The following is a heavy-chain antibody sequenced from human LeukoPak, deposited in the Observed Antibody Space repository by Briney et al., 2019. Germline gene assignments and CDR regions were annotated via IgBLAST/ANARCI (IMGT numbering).Heavy chain of an antibody. CDR1: GFTFSTSD. CDR3: ARNSAEGINV. J-gene: IGHJ3*01. V-gene: IGHV3-30*02. D-gene: IGHD3-10*01. Sequence: GGSLRLSCAASGFTFSTSDMLWVRQAPGKVLEWVAFIRFDGTNKFYEDSVKGRFTISRDDSKNTLYVQMNSLRVEDTAVYYCARNSAEGINVWGQGTMVTVSS. CDR2: IRFDGTNK.